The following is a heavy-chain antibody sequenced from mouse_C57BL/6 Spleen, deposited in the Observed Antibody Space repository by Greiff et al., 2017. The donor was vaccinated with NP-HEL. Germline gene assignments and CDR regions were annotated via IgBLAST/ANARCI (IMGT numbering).Heavy chain of an antibody. CDR2: IDPNSGGT. D-gene: IGHD2-3*01. Sequence: VKLMESGAELVKPGASVKLSCKASGYTFTSYWMHWVKQRPGRGLEWIGRIDPNSGGTKYNEKFKSKATLTVDKPCSTAYMQLSRLTSEDCAVYYCANGGWVLRDYAMDYWGQGTSVTVSS. CDR3: ANGGWVLRDYAMDY. J-gene: IGHJ4*01. V-gene: IGHV1-72*01. CDR1: GYTFTSYW.